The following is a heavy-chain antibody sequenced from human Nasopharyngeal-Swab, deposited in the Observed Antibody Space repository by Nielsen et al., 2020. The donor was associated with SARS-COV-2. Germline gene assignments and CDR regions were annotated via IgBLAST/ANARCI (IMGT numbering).Heavy chain of an antibody. Sequence: GKSLKISCAASGFTFSSYWMSWVRQAPGKGLEWVANIKQDGSEKYYVDSVKGRFTISRDNAKNSLYLQMNSLRAEDTAVYYCATPARAAFDYWGQGTLVTVSS. D-gene: IGHD6-13*01. CDR3: ATPARAAFDY. CDR1: GFTFSSYW. J-gene: IGHJ4*02. CDR2: IKQDGSEK. V-gene: IGHV3-7*03.